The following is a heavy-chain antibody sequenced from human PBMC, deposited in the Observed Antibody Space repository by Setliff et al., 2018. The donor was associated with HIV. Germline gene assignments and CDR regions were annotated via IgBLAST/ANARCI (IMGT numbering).Heavy chain of an antibody. CDR1: GGFISSSSYY. V-gene: IGHV4-39*01. CDR2: IFNDGRT. J-gene: IGHJ6*02. CDR3: ARGAIAVAGISYYYYGMDV. Sequence: TSETLSLTCTVSGGFISSSSYYWGWIRQPPGRGLEWIGSIFNDGRTYYNPSLKSRITIPMDTSTNQFSLKLSSVTAADTAVYYCARGAIAVAGISYYYYGMDVWGQGTTVTVSS. D-gene: IGHD6-19*01.